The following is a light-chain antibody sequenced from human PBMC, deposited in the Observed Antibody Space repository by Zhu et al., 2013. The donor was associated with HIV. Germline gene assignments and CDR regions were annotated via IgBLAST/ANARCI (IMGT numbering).Light chain of an antibody. CDR1: QSISSW. J-gene: IGKJ2*03. CDR2: GAS. CDR3: QHYHSYPYS. V-gene: IGKV1-5*01. Sequence: DIQMTQSPSTLSTSVGDRVTITCRASQSISSWLAWYQQKPGKAPNLLIYGASTLQSGVPSRFSGSGSGTDFTLTIYSLQPDDFATYYCQHYHSYPYSFGQGTKLEIK.